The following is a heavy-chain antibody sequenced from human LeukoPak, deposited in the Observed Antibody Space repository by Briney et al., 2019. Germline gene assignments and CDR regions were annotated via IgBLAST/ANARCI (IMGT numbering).Heavy chain of an antibody. CDR1: GFTFSTFW. CDR3: AKGWSFDI. D-gene: IGHD2-15*01. V-gene: IGHV3-7*01. CDR2: IKQDGTEK. J-gene: IGHJ3*02. Sequence: GGSLRLSRVASGFTFSTFWMTWVRQVPGKVLEWVANIKQDGTEKYYVDSVKGRSTISRDNAKNSLYVQMDSLRAEDTAVYYCAKGWSFDIRGQGTMVTVTS.